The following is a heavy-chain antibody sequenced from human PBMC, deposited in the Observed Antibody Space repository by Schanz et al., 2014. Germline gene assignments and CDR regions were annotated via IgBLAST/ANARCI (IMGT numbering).Heavy chain of an antibody. CDR2: LSEGGGGT. D-gene: IGHD3-9*01. J-gene: IGHJ5*02. Sequence: EVQLVESGGGWVQPGGSLRLSCAASGFTFGDYAMSWVRQAPGKGLEWVSALSEGGGGTHYADSVRGRFTISSDSSKNTRYLQMSSLRADDTAVYYCAKAADWPVTRFDPWGQGTLVTVSS. CDR3: AKAADWPVTRFDP. V-gene: IGHV3-23*04. CDR1: GFTFGDYA.